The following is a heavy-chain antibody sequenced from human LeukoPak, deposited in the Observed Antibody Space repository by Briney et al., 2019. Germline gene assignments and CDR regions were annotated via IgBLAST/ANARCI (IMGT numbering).Heavy chain of an antibody. Sequence: PGGSLRLSCAASGFTFSSYGMTWAGQPPGTGLEWVSSISSSSSYIYYADSVKGRFTISRDNAKNSPYLQMNSLRAEDTAVYYCARANVDYWGQGTLVTVSS. J-gene: IGHJ4*02. CDR2: ISSSSSYI. CDR3: ARANVDY. V-gene: IGHV3-21*01. CDR1: GFTFSSYG.